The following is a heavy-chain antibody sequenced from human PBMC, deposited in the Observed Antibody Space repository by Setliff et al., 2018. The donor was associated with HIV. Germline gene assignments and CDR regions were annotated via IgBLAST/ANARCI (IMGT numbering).Heavy chain of an antibody. CDR1: GGSISAYY. Sequence: SETLSLTCTVSGGSISAYYWSRIRQPPGKGLEWIGYIYYSGGTTYNPSLKSRVTISVDTSKNQFSLKLSSVTAADTAVYYCARDTELAYVDYWGQGTLVTVSS. D-gene: IGHD4-4*01. CDR3: ARDTELAYVDY. J-gene: IGHJ4*02. CDR2: IYYSGGT. V-gene: IGHV4-59*12.